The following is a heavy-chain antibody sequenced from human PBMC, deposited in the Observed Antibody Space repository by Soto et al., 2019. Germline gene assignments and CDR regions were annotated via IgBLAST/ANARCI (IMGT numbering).Heavy chain of an antibody. J-gene: IGHJ4*02. CDR2: IYYSGST. D-gene: IGHD5-18*01. CDR1: GGSISSYY. CDR3: AREADSYGYSDY. Sequence: NPSETLSLTCTVSGGSISSYYWSWIRQPPGKGLEWIGYIYYSGSTNYNPSLKSRVTISVDTSKNQFSLKLSSVTAADTAVYYCAREADSYGYSDYWGQGTLVTVSS. V-gene: IGHV4-59*01.